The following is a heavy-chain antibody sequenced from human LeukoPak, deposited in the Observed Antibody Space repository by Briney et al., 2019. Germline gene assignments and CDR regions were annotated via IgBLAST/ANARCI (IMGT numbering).Heavy chain of an antibody. Sequence: SETLSLTCAISGDSVSSSTDAWNWIRQSPSRGLEWLARTYYRSKWYNDYAVSVESRITINPDTSKNQFSLQLNSVTPEDTAVYYCARGANRVFDYWGQGTLVTVSS. J-gene: IGHJ4*02. D-gene: IGHD1-14*01. V-gene: IGHV6-1*01. CDR3: ARGANRVFDY. CDR1: GDSVSSSTDA. CDR2: TYYRSKWYN.